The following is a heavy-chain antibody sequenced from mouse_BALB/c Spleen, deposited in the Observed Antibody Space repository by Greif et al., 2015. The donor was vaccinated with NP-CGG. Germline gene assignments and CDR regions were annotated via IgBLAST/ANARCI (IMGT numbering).Heavy chain of an antibody. Sequence: EVQLQQSGPELVKPGASVKISCKASGYSFTGYFMNWVMQSHGKSLEWIGRINPYNGDTFYNQKFEGKATLTVDKSSSTAHMELRSLASEDSAVYYCAREGYYGAMDYWGQGTSVTVSS. J-gene: IGHJ4*01. CDR2: INPYNGDT. CDR3: AREGYYGAMDY. CDR1: GYSFTGYF. D-gene: IGHD1-1*02. V-gene: IGHV1-20*02.